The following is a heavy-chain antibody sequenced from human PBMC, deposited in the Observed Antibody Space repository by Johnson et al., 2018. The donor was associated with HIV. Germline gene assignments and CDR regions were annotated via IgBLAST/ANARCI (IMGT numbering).Heavy chain of an antibody. Sequence: QVQLVESGGGVVRPGGSLRLSCAASGFTFSSFALNWVRQAPGKGLEWMAVIAYDGSNKYYADSVKGRFTISRDNSKSTLYLQMNSLRAEDTAVYYCPRGSGSYSWDAFDIWGQGTMVTVSS. V-gene: IGHV3-30-3*01. J-gene: IGHJ3*02. CDR2: IAYDGSNK. D-gene: IGHD3-10*01. CDR1: GFTFSSFA. CDR3: PRGSGSYSWDAFDI.